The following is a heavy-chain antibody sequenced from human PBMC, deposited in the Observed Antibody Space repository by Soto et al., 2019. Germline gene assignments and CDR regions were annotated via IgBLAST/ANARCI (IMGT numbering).Heavy chain of an antibody. CDR3: ARGDATKIVVTTYYGMDV. Sequence: QVQLVQSGAEVKKPGSSVKVSCKASVGSLSNYGISWVRQAPGQGLEWMGGIIPVFGTANYAQKFQGGVTITADESKSIVYMDVTSLRSEDTAVYYCARGDATKIVVTTYYGMDVWGQGTTVTVSS. D-gene: IGHD4-17*01. J-gene: IGHJ6*02. CDR1: VGSLSNYG. V-gene: IGHV1-69*12. CDR2: IIPVFGTA.